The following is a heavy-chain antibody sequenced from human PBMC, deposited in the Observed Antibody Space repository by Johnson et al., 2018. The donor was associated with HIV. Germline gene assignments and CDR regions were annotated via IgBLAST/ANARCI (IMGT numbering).Heavy chain of an antibody. Sequence: VQLVESGGDVVRPGGSLRLSCAASGFTLSSYWMSWVRQAPGKGLEWVANIKQDGSERYFADSVKGRVTISRDNAKNSLYLQMSSLRAEDTAVYYCARQGKRLTWGGAFDFWGQGSIVIVSS. CDR2: IKQDGSER. D-gene: IGHD3-16*01. J-gene: IGHJ3*01. CDR1: GFTLSSYW. V-gene: IGHV3-7*02. CDR3: ARQGKRLTWGGAFDF.